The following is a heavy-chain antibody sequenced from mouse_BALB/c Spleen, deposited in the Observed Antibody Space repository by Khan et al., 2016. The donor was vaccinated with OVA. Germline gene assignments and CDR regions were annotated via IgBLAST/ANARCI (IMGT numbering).Heavy chain of an antibody. CDR2: IWSGGTT. V-gene: IGHV2-6*02. CDR1: GFSLTNFG. J-gene: IGHJ4*01. Sequence: QVQLQQSGPGLVAPSQSLSITCTVSGFSLTNFGVHWVRQPPGKGLEWLVLIWSGGTTTYNSALKSRLSISKDTSKSQVFFKMNSLQTDDTAMYXWARNSYPYAMDDWGQGTSVTVSS. CDR3: ARNSYPYAMDD.